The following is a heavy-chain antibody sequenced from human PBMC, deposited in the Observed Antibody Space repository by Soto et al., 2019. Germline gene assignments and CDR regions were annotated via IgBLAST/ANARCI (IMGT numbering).Heavy chain of an antibody. Sequence: QVQLVESGGAVVQPGGSLRLSCAASGFSFRNYVMHWVRQAPDKGLEWVAAIWPDGNKKEYMGSVRGRFSISRDNSQNTLFLQMDSLRAEDTGLYYGVRDGEVGNWNFDYWGQGSLVTVSS. D-gene: IGHD1-1*01. CDR1: GFSFRNYV. J-gene: IGHJ4*02. CDR2: IWPDGNKK. CDR3: VRDGEVGNWNFDY. V-gene: IGHV3-33*01.